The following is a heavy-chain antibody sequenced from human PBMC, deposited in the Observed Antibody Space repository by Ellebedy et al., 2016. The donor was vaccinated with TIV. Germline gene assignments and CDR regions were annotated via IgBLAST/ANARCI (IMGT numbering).Heavy chain of an antibody. V-gene: IGHV1-46*01. J-gene: IGHJ4*02. CDR2: INPSDGST. Sequence: AASVKVSCKASGYTFTSYSMPWVRQAPGQGLEWMGIINPSDGSTGYAQKFQGRVTMTRDTSTSTVYMDLSSLRSEDTAVYYCARGGTQLWLYWGQGTLVSVSS. D-gene: IGHD5-18*01. CDR1: GYTFTSYS. CDR3: ARGGTQLWLY.